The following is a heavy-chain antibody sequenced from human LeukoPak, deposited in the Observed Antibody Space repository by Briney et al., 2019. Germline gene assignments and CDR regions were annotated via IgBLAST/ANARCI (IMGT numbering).Heavy chain of an antibody. CDR1: GFTFSSYW. CDR2: IKQDGSEK. CDR3: ARDLSGWFGEWYAKDY. V-gene: IGHV3-7*01. D-gene: IGHD3-10*01. Sequence: PGGSLRLSCAASGFTFSSYWMSWVRQAPGKGLEWVANIKQDGSEKYYVDSVKGRFTISRDNAKNSLYLQMNSLRAEDTAVYYCARDLSGWFGEWYAKDYWGQGTLVAVSS. J-gene: IGHJ4*02.